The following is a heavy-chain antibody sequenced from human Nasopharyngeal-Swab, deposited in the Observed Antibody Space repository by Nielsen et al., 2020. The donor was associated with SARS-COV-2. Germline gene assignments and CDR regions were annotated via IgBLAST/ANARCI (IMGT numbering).Heavy chain of an antibody. CDR1: GGSFSGYY. V-gene: IGHV4-34*01. CDR3: ARTMVVVRYYYYYTDV. J-gene: IGHJ6*03. Sequence: SETLSLTCAVYGGSFSGYYWSWIRQPPGKGLEWIGEINHSGSTNYNPSLKSRVTISVDTSKNQFSLKLSSVTAADTAVYYCARTMVVVRYYYYYTDVWGKGTTVTVSS. CDR2: INHSGST. D-gene: IGHD2-21*01.